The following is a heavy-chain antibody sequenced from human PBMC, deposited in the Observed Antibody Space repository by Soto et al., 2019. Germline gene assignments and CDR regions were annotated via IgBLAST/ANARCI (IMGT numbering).Heavy chain of an antibody. Sequence: SETLSLTCSVSGGSISSSSYYWGWIRQPPGKGLEWIGSIYYSGSTYYNPSLKSRVTISVDTSKNQFSLKLSSVTAADTAVYYCARGTAAGGYGMDVWGQGTTVTVSS. CDR1: GGSISSSSYY. CDR2: IYYSGST. CDR3: ARGTAAGGYGMDV. D-gene: IGHD6-13*01. V-gene: IGHV4-39*01. J-gene: IGHJ6*02.